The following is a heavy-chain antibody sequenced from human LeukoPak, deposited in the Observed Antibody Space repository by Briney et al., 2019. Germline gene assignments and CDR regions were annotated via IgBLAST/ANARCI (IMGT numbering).Heavy chain of an antibody. Sequence: ASVKVSCKASGYTFTSYDINWVRQATGQGLEWMGWMNPNSGNTGYAQKFQGRVTMTRNTSISTAYMELSSLRSEDTAVYYCARQALGGGWFDPWGQGTLVTVSS. CDR1: GYTFTSYD. D-gene: IGHD3-16*01. CDR3: ARQALGGGWFDP. J-gene: IGHJ5*02. V-gene: IGHV1-8*02. CDR2: MNPNSGNT.